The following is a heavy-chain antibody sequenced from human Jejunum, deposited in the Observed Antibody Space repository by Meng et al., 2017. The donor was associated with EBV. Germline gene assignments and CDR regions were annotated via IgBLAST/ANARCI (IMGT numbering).Heavy chain of an antibody. D-gene: IGHD2-2*01. CDR3: ARKYGGDY. Sequence: EVRLVGSGGGLVQPGGSLRLSCAASGFTVSSSYMSWVRQAPGKGLEWVSVIYGDGRTYYADSVKGRFTISRDSSKNTIYLQMNSLRVDDTALYYCARKYGGDYWGQGTLVTVSS. CDR2: IYGDGRT. V-gene: IGHV3-53*01. J-gene: IGHJ4*02. CDR1: GFTVSSSY.